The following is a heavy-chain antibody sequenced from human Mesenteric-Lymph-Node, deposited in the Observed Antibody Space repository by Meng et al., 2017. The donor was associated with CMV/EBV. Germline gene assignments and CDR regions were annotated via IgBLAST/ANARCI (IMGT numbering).Heavy chain of an antibody. V-gene: IGHV3-48*03. CDR3: ARGGSRPNYYYGMDV. Sequence: GESLKISCAASGFTFNSYEMNWVRQAPGKGLEWVSYISSSGSTIYYADSVKGRFTISRDNAKNSLYLQMNSLRAEDTAVYYCARGGSRPNYYYGMDVWGQGTTVTVSS. D-gene: IGHD3-16*01. CDR2: ISSSGSTI. CDR1: GFTFNSYE. J-gene: IGHJ6*02.